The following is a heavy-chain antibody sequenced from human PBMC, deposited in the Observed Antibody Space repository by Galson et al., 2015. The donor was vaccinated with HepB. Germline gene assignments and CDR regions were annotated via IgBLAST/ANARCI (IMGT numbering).Heavy chain of an antibody. CDR3: ARSGDCSSTSCYAYYYYYGMDV. J-gene: IGHJ6*02. D-gene: IGHD2-2*01. V-gene: IGHV1-69*13. CDR2: IIPIFGTA. CDR1: GGTFKNYD. Sequence: SVKVSCKASGGTFKNYDISWVRQAPGQGLEWMGGIIPIFGTANYAQKFQGRVTITADESTSTAYMELRSLRSDDTAVYYCARSGDCSSTSCYAYYYYYGMDVWGQGTTVTVSS.